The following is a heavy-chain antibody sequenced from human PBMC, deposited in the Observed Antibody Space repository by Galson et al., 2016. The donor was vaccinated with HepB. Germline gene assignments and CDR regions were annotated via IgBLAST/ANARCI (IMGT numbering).Heavy chain of an antibody. CDR1: GGTFSSYA. D-gene: IGHD2-21*01. CDR2: IIPIFGTA. Sequence: SVKVSCKASGGTFSSYAISWVRQAPGQGLEWMGGIIPIFGTANYAQKFQGRVTITADESTSTAYMELSSLRSEDTAVYYCAREDGAYCGGDCYYYYGMDDWGQGTTVTVSS. V-gene: IGHV1-69*13. CDR3: AREDGAYCGGDCYYYYGMDD. J-gene: IGHJ6*02.